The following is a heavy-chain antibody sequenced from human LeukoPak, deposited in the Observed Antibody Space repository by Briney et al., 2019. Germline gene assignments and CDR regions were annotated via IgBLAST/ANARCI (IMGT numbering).Heavy chain of an antibody. J-gene: IGHJ4*02. CDR1: GFTFSSYA. CDR2: ISSNGGST. CDR3: ARELQYHYYES. Sequence: GGSLRLSCSASGFTFSSYAMHWVRQAPGKGLEYVSAISSNGGSTYYADSVKGRFTISRDNSKNTLYLQMSSLRAEDTAVYYCARELQYHYYESWGQGTLVTVSS. V-gene: IGHV3-64D*06. D-gene: IGHD2-2*01.